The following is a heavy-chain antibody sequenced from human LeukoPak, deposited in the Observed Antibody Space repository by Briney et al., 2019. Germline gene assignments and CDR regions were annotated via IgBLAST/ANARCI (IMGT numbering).Heavy chain of an antibody. J-gene: IGHJ4*02. V-gene: IGHV5-51*01. Sequence: GEALQISFKASGYRFTSYWIGWGRPMPGKGVGWMGIIDPSDSDTRYTPSFEGQVTISADKSLSTPYLQWNSLKASDTAMYYCARQTAMGRSGDYWGQGTLVTVSS. CDR3: ARQTAMGRSGDY. CDR2: IDPSDSDT. D-gene: IGHD5-18*01. CDR1: GYRFTSYW.